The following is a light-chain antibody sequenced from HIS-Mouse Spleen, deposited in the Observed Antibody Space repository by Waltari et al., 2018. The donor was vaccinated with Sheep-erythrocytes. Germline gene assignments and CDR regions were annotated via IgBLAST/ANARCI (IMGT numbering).Light chain of an antibody. CDR1: QSISSC. CDR3: QQYNSYSPLT. V-gene: IGKV1-5*03. J-gene: IGKJ4*01. Sequence: DIQLTQSPSTLSASVGDRVTITCRASQSISSCLAWYQQKPGKAPKLLIYNASSLESGVPSRIIGSRSGTEFTLTISSLQPDDFAAYYCQQYNSYSPLTFGGGTKVEIK. CDR2: NAS.